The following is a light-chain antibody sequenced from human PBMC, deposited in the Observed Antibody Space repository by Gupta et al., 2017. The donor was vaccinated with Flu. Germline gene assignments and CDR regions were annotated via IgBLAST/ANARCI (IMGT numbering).Light chain of an antibody. CDR1: QNVPSNY. J-gene: IGKJ1*01. Sequence: ETVFTQSPATLSVSPGERATLSCRASQNVPSNYLAWYQQKTGQAPRLLIFGASSRATGIPDRFRGSGSRTDFTLTINRVEPEDFAVYFCQQYGRTPWTFGRGTKVDVK. V-gene: IGKV3-20*01. CDR2: GAS. CDR3: QQYGRTPWT.